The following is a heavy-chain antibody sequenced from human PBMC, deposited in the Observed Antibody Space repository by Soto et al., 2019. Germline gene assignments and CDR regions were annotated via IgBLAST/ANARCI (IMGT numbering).Heavy chain of an antibody. CDR3: ARRGMSKIGFDT. J-gene: IGHJ3*02. CDR1: GYIFSNYY. CDR2: FNPSGDAT. V-gene: IGHV1-46*01. Sequence: QVQLVQSGAEVKKPGTSVKVSCKASGYIFSNYYMHWVRQAPGQGLGWMGVFNPSGDATHYAQSFQGRVSVTRDTSTSTVYMELSTLTSEETAVYYCARRGMSKIGFDTWGQGTMVTVSS. D-gene: IGHD3-10*01.